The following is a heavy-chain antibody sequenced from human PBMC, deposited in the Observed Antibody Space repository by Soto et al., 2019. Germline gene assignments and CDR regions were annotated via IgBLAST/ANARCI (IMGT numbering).Heavy chain of an antibody. D-gene: IGHD6-19*01. CDR1: GYTFTGYY. V-gene: IGHV1-2*02. J-gene: IGHJ4*02. CDR2: INPNSGGT. CDR3: ARDPVADSGGGY. Sequence: GASVKVSCKAFGYTFTGYYLHWVRQAPGQGLEWMGGINPNSGGTNCAQKFQGRVTMTRDTSISTAYMELSGLRSDDTAVYYCARDPVADSGGGYWGQGTLVTVSS.